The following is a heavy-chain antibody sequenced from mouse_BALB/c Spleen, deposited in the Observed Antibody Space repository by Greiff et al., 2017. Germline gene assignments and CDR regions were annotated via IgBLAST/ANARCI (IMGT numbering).Heavy chain of an antibody. CDR3: AREYGNYVRFAY. CDR2: IWAGGST. D-gene: IGHD2-10*02. Sequence: QVQLQESGPGLVAPSQSLSITCTVSGFSLTSYGVHWVRQPPGKGLEWLGVIWAGGSTNYNSALMSRLSISKDNSKSQVFLKMNSLQTDDTAMYYCAREYGNYVRFAYWGQGTLVTVSA. V-gene: IGHV2-9*02. CDR1: GFSLTSYG. J-gene: IGHJ3*01.